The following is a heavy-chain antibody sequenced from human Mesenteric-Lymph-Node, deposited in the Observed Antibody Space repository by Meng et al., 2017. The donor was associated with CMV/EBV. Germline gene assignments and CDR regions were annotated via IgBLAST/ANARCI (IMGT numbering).Heavy chain of an antibody. Sequence: SETLSLTCTVSGGSISSYYWSWIRQPPGKGLESIGYIYYTGSTNYNPSLKSRVTISVDTSKNQFSLQLNSVTPEDTAVYYCARAVAGYFDYWGQGTLVTVSS. J-gene: IGHJ4*02. CDR1: GGSISSYY. V-gene: IGHV4-59*12. CDR3: ARAVAGYFDY. D-gene: IGHD6-19*01. CDR2: IYYTGST.